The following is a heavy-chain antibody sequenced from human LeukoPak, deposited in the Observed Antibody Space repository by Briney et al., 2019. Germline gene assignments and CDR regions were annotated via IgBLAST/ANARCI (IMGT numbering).Heavy chain of an antibody. V-gene: IGHV3-21*01. Sequence: GGSLRLSCAASGFTFDDYGMSWVRQAPGKGLAWVSSISSSSSYIYYADSVKGRFTISRDNARNSLYLQMNSLRAEDTAVYYCARDILGSQTPFDYWGQGTLVTVSS. CDR2: ISSSSSYI. D-gene: IGHD1-26*01. CDR1: GFTFDDYG. J-gene: IGHJ4*02. CDR3: ARDILGSQTPFDY.